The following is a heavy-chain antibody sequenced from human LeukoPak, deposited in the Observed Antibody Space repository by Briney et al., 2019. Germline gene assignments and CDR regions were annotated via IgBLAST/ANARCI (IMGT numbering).Heavy chain of an antibody. CDR3: ARSPISVIGDPKMTFDY. CDR2: VNHSGTT. Sequence: PSETLSLTCVVYGGSFSGYYWSWIRQPPGKGLEWIGEVNHSGTTNYNPSLKSRVTISVDTSKNQFSLKLSSVTAADTAVYYCARSPISVIGDPKMTFDYWGQGTLVTVSS. CDR1: GGSFSGYY. D-gene: IGHD2/OR15-2a*01. V-gene: IGHV4-34*01. J-gene: IGHJ4*02.